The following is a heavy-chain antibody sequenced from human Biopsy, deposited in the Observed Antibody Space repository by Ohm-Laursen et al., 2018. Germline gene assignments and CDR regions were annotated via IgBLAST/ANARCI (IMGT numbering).Heavy chain of an antibody. V-gene: IGHV4-31*03. Sequence: PSETLSRTCSVSGASVKTSGYFWAWIRQRPGKGLEWIGYISYNERTHYNPSLTSRLAISFDTSNNRISLQLRSVSVADTAVYYCVREPKTGTAEAWYFDLWGRGSPVTVPS. CDR3: VREPKTGTAEAWYFDL. CDR2: ISYNERT. J-gene: IGHJ2*01. CDR1: GASVKTSGYF. D-gene: IGHD3-9*01.